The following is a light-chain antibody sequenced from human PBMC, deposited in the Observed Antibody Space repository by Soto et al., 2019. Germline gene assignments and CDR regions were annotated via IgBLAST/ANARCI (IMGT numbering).Light chain of an antibody. CDR2: DIS. Sequence: IQLIQSPSSLSASVGDRATITCRASQSVFSTLHGYQHKPGRAHSLLIYDISNLQSGVPSRFRASGSGTDFTLTISCLQPEDFATYYCQQYYSYPLTFGGGTKVDIK. J-gene: IGKJ4*01. CDR1: QSVFST. CDR3: QQYYSYPLT. V-gene: IGKV1-13*02.